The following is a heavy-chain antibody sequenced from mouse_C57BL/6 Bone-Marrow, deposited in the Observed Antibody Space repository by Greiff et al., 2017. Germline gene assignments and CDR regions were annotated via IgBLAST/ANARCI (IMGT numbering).Heavy chain of an antibody. V-gene: IGHV5-6*01. Sequence: EVKVVESGGDLVKPGGSLKLSCAASGFTFSSYGMSWVRQTPDKRLEWVATISSGGSYTYYPDSVKGRFTISRDNAKNTLYLQMSSLKSEDTAMYYCARDGYFYAMDYWGQGTSVTVSS. J-gene: IGHJ4*01. D-gene: IGHD2-3*01. CDR1: GFTFSSYG. CDR2: ISSGGSYT. CDR3: ARDGYFYAMDY.